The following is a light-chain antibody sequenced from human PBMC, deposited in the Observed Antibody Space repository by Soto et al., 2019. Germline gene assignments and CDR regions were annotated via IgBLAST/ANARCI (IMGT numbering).Light chain of an antibody. CDR2: GAS. Sequence: EIVMTQSPASLSVSPGDGANLSCRASQSVASNVAWDQQKPGQGPRLLIHGASTRAAGVPARFSGSGSGTDFTLTISSLQSEDFAVYYCQQYHNWPPQYTFGQGTKLQIK. J-gene: IGKJ2*01. CDR1: QSVASN. V-gene: IGKV3-15*01. CDR3: QQYHNWPPQYT.